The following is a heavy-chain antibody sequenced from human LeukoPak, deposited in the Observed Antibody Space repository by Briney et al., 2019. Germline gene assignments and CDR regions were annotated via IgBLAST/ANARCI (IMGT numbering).Heavy chain of an antibody. D-gene: IGHD6-13*01. CDR1: GYTFTGYY. CDR2: INPNSGGT. V-gene: IGHV1-2*02. J-gene: IGHJ4*02. Sequence: ASVKVSCKASGYTFTGYYMHWVRQAPGQGLEWMGWINPNSGGTNYAQKFQGRVTMTRDTSISTAYMELSRLRSDDTAVYYCARGPYTSSWDFDYWGQGTLVTVSS. CDR3: ARGPYTSSWDFDY.